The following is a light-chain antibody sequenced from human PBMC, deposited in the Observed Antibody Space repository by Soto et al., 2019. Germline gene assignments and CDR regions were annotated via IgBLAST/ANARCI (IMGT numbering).Light chain of an antibody. CDR3: AAWDDSLNGVV. Sequence: QSVLTQPPSASGTPGQRVTISCSGSSSNIGSNTVNWYQQLPGTAPKLLIYSNNQRPSVVTDRFSGSKSGTSAALAISGLQSEDEADYYCAAWDDSLNGVVFGGGTKLTVL. CDR2: SNN. J-gene: IGLJ2*01. CDR1: SSNIGSNT. V-gene: IGLV1-44*01.